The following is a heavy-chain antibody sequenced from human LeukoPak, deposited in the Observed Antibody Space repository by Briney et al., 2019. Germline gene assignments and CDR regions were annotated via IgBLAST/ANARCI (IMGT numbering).Heavy chain of an antibody. CDR2: ISHSGTT. J-gene: IGHJ3*02. Sequence: SETLSLTCSVSGFSIYSGYYWGWIRQPPGQGLEWIGCISHSGTTHYNPSLKSRLTISRDTSKNQFSLNVNSVTAADTAVYYCARATSIVRGVIDASDIWGQGTMVTVSS. CDR3: ARATSIVRGVIDASDI. CDR1: GFSIYSGYY. D-gene: IGHD3-10*01. V-gene: IGHV4-38-2*02.